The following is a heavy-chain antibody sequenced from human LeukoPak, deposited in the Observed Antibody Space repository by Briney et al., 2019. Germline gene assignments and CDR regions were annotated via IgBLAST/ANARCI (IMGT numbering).Heavy chain of an antibody. CDR3: ARLDSITMVRAIDY. D-gene: IGHD3-10*01. Sequence: SETLSLTCTVSGGSISSYYWSWIRQPPGKGLEWIGYIYYSGSTNYNPSLKSRVTISVDTSKNQFSLKLSSVTAAGTAVYYCARLDSITMVRAIDYWGQGTLVTVSS. V-gene: IGHV4-59*08. CDR2: IYYSGST. CDR1: GGSISSYY. J-gene: IGHJ4*02.